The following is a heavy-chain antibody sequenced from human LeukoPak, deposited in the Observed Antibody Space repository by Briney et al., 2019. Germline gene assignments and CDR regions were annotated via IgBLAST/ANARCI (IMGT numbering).Heavy chain of an antibody. D-gene: IGHD6-13*01. CDR1: GFTFSSYA. Sequence: GGSLRLSCAASGFTFSSYAMSWVRQAPGKGLEWVSAISGSGGSTYCADSVKGRFTISRDNSKNTLYLQMNSLRAEDTAVYYCAKQAKSRAAAKTPVDYWGQGTLVTVSS. CDR2: ISGSGGST. J-gene: IGHJ4*02. V-gene: IGHV3-23*01. CDR3: AKQAKSRAAAKTPVDY.